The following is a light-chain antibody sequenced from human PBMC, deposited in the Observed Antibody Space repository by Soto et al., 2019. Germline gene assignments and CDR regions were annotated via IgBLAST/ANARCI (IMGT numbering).Light chain of an antibody. CDR1: QSVSSSY. Sequence: EIVLTQSPGTLSLSPGERATLSCRASQSVSSSYLAWYQQKPGQAPRLLIYGASSRATGIPDRFSGSGSGTVFPLTISRLEPEDFAVYYWQHYGSAPWTFGQGTKVEIK. CDR3: QHYGSAPWT. J-gene: IGKJ1*01. V-gene: IGKV3-20*01. CDR2: GAS.